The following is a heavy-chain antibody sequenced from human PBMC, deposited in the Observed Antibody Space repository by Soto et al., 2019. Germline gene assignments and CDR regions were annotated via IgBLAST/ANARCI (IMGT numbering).Heavy chain of an antibody. CDR1: GGSISSYY. J-gene: IGHJ5*02. Sequence: SETLSLTCSVSGGSISSYYWNWIRQSPGKGLEWIGYIYYSGSTNYNPSLKSRVTISLDTSKNQFSLKLSSVTAYLQWSSLKASDTAMYYCARRLHYYDSSGYYGGWFDPWGQGTLVTVSS. CDR2: IYYSGST. D-gene: IGHD3-22*01. V-gene: IGHV4-59*08. CDR3: ASDTAMYYCARRLHYYDSSGYYGGWFDP.